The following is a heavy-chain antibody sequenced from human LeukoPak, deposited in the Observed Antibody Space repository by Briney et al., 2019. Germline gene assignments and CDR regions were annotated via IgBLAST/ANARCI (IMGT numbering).Heavy chain of an antibody. J-gene: IGHJ4*02. V-gene: IGHV3-21*01. D-gene: IGHD2-2*01. CDR3: ARAMQGSSTSYC. CDR2: ISSSSSYI. Sequence: PGGSLRLSCAASGFTFSSYSMNWVRQAPGKGLEWVSSISSSSSYIYYADSVKGRFTISRDNAKNSLYLQMNSLRAEDTAVYYCARAMQGSSTSYCWGQGTLVTVSS. CDR1: GFTFSSYS.